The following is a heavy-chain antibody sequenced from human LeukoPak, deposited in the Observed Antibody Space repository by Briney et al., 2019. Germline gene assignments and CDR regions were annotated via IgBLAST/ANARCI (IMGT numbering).Heavy chain of an antibody. CDR3: ARGRYCSSTSCQYRRSWFDP. D-gene: IGHD2-2*01. CDR2: IYYSGST. CDR1: GGSISSGDYY. J-gene: IGHJ5*02. V-gene: IGHV4-30-4*08. Sequence: PSETLSLTCTVSGGSISSGDYYWSWIRQPPGKGLEWIGYIYYSGSTYYNPSLKSRVTISVDTSKNQFSLKLSSVTAADTAVYYCARGRYCSSTSCQYRRSWFDPWGQGTLVTVSS.